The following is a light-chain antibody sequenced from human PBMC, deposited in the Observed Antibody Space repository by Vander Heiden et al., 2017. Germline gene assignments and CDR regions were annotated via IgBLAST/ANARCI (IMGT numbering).Light chain of an antibody. V-gene: IGLV2-14*01. CDR2: EVS. CDR3: SSYTSSSIVV. J-gene: IGLJ2*01. CDR1: RSDVGGYND. Sequence: QSALTQPAAVPGSPGPSSTNACTGTRSDVGGYNDVSWYQQHPGKAPKLMIYEVSNRPSGGANRFSGSKSGNTASLTISGLQAEDEADYYCSSYTSSSIVVFGGGTKLTVL.